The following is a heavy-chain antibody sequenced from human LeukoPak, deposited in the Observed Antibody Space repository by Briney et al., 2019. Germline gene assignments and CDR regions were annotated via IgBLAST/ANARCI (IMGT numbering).Heavy chain of an antibody. Sequence: SETLSLTCTVSGGSISSYYWSWIWQPPGKGLEWIGYIYYSGSTNYNPSLKSRVTISVDTSKNQFSLKLSSVTAADTAVYYCARNFYDILTGYYNDYYYYMDVWGKGTTVTVSS. CDR3: ARNFYDILTGYYNDYYYYMDV. CDR2: IYYSGST. D-gene: IGHD3-9*01. V-gene: IGHV4-59*01. CDR1: GGSISSYY. J-gene: IGHJ6*03.